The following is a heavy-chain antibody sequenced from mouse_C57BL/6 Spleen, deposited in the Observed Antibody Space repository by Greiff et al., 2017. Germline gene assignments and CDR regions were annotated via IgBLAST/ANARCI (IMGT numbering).Heavy chain of an antibody. J-gene: IGHJ4*01. CDR3: ARHEEAQARRAYAMDY. CDR1: GYTFTEYT. D-gene: IGHD3-2*02. CDR2: FYPGSGSI. Sequence: VKLVESGAELVKPGASVKLSCKASGYTFTEYTIHWVKQRSGQGLEWIGWFYPGSGSIKYNEKFKDKATLTADKSSSTVYMELSRLTSEDSAVYFRARHEEAQARRAYAMDYWGQGTSVTVSS. V-gene: IGHV1-62-2*01.